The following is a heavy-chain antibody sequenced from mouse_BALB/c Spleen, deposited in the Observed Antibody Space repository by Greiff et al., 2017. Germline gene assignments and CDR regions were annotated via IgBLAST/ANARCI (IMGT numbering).Heavy chain of an antibody. CDR1: GFTFSDYY. CDR3: ARETGTGGFAY. J-gene: IGHJ3*01. D-gene: IGHD4-1*01. CDR2: ISDGGSYT. V-gene: IGHV5-4*02. Sequence: EVKLMESGGGLVKPGGSLKLSCAASGFTFSDYYMYWVRQTPEKRLEWVATISDGGSYTYYPDSVKGRFTISRDNAKNNLYLQMSSLKSEDTAMYYCARETGTGGFAYWGQGTLVTVSA.